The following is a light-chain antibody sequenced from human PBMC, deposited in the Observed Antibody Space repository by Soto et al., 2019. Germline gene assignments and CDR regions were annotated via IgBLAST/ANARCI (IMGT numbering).Light chain of an antibody. CDR2: AAS. J-gene: IGKJ2*01. CDR1: QSISNY. CDR3: QQSYRTPRT. V-gene: IGKV1-39*01. Sequence: DIQMTQSPSSLSASIGDRVTITCRASQSISNYLNWYQQKPGKAPNLLIYAASTLESGVPSRFSGNGSGTAFTLTISSLQAEDFATYYCQQSYRTPRTFGQGTNLEIK.